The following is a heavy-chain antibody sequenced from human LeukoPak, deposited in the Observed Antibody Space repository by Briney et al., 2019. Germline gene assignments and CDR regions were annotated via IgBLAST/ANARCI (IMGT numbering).Heavy chain of an antibody. CDR2: INPYSGGT. CDR1: GFTFTGYF. J-gene: IGHJ3*01. D-gene: IGHD3-22*01. Sequence: GASVKVSCKTSGFTFTGYFIHWVRQAPGQGLEWMGWINPYSGGTNYAQKFQGRVTMTRDTSISTAYMELSRLRSDDTAVYYCARDLEYYDSSGAYWGQGTMVTVSS. CDR3: ARDLEYYDSSGAY. V-gene: IGHV1-2*02.